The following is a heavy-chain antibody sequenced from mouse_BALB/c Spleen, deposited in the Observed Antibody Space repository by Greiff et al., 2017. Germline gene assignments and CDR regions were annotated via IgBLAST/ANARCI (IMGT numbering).Heavy chain of an antibody. Sequence: DLVKPGASVKLSCKASGYTFTSYWINWIKQRPGQGLEWIGRIAPGSGSTYYNEMFKGKATLTVDTSSSTAYIQLSSLSSEDSAVYFCAMGDYYGSSYAMDYWGQGTSVTVSS. CDR1: GYTFTSYW. J-gene: IGHJ4*01. V-gene: IGHV1S41*01. CDR3: AMGDYYGSSYAMDY. CDR2: IAPGSGST. D-gene: IGHD1-1*01.